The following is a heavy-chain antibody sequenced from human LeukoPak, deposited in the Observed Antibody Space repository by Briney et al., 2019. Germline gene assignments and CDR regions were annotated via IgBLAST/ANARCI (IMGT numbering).Heavy chain of an antibody. CDR1: GGSLSSYY. J-gene: IGHJ5*02. Sequence: SETLSLTCTVSGGSLSSYYWSWIRQPPGKGLEWIGYIYYSGSTNYNPSLKSRVTISVDTSKNQFSLKLSSVTAADTAVYYCARGYSYGSCFDPWGQGTLVTVSS. D-gene: IGHD5-18*01. CDR2: IYYSGST. V-gene: IGHV4-59*01. CDR3: ARGYSYGSCFDP.